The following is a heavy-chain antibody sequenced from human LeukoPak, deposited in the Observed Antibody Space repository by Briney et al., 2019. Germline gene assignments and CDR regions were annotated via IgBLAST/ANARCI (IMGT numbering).Heavy chain of an antibody. D-gene: IGHD5-18*01. V-gene: IGHV3-7*01. J-gene: IGHJ4*02. CDR3: ASRGYSYGYLVRY. Sequence: GGSLRLSCAASGFAFSSYWMSWVRQAPGKGLEWVANIKQDGSEKYYVDSVKGRFTISRDNAKNSLYLQMNSLRAEDTAVYYCASRGYSYGYLVRYWGQGTLVTVSS. CDR2: IKQDGSEK. CDR1: GFAFSSYW.